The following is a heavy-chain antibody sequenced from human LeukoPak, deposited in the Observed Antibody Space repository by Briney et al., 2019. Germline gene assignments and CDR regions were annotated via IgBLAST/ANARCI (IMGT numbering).Heavy chain of an antibody. CDR3: AREVSFDYNINCFDP. CDR2: IYTSGST. V-gene: IGHV4-61*02. Sequence: SETLSLTCTVSGGSISSGSYYWSWIRQPAGKGLEWIGRIYTSGSTNYNPSLKSRVTISVDTSKNQFSLKLSSVTAADTAVYYCAREVSFDYNINCFDPWGQGTLVTVSS. J-gene: IGHJ5*02. D-gene: IGHD4-11*01. CDR1: GGSISSGSYY.